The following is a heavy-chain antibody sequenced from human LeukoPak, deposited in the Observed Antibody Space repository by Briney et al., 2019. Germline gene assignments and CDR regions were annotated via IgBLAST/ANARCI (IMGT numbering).Heavy chain of an antibody. CDR2: MNPNSGNT. D-gene: IGHD3-16*02. V-gene: IGHV1-8*01. Sequence: GASVKVSCKASGYTFTSYDINWVRQATGQGLEWMGWMNPNSGNTGYAQKFQGRVTMTRNTSISTAYMELSSLRSEDAAVYYCARGETHRRWFDPWGQGTLVTVSS. CDR3: ARGETHRRWFDP. J-gene: IGHJ5*02. CDR1: GYTFTSYD.